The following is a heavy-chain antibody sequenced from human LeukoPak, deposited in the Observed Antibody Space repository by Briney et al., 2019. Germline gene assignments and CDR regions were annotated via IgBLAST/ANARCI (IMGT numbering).Heavy chain of an antibody. J-gene: IGHJ4*02. CDR3: AAGHSSGWYEAY. V-gene: IGHV3-30-3*01. Sequence: PGRSLRLSYAASGFTFSSYAMHWVRQAPGKGLEWVAVISYDGSNKYYADSVKGRFTISRDNSKNTLYLQMNSLRAEDTAVYYCAAGHSSGWYEAYWGQGTLVTVSS. CDR2: ISYDGSNK. CDR1: GFTFSSYA. D-gene: IGHD6-19*01.